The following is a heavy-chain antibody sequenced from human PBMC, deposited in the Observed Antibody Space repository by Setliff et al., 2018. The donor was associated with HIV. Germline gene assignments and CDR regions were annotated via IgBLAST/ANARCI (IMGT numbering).Heavy chain of an antibody. V-gene: IGHV4-39*02. CDR1: GASVSSSSND. Sequence: SETLSLTCNVSGASVSSSSNDWGWIRQPPGKGLEWIGSIYYSGNTYYNPSLNSRVTISVDTSKNHFSLKLTSVTAADTAVYYCTRTPPYCGGDCSHDYGGQGTLVTVSS. CDR2: IYYSGNT. J-gene: IGHJ4*02. CDR3: TRTPPYCGGDCSHDY. D-gene: IGHD2-21*02.